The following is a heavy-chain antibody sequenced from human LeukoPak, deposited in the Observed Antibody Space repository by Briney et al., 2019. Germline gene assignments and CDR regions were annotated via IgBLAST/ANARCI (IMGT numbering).Heavy chain of an antibody. CDR3: ARQGDSGWYYFDY. Sequence: SETLSLTCAVSGGSISSSSWWSWVRQPPGKGLEWIGEIYHSGSTNYNPSLKSRVTISVDKSKNQFSLKLTSVTAADTAAYYCARQGDSGWYYFDYWGQGTLVTVSS. CDR1: GGSISSSSW. J-gene: IGHJ4*02. V-gene: IGHV4-4*02. D-gene: IGHD6-19*01. CDR2: IYHSGST.